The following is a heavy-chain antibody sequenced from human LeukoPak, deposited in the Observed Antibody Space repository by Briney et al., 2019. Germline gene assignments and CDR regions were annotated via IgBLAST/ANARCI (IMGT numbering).Heavy chain of an antibody. V-gene: IGHV1-2*02. J-gene: IGHJ4*02. CDR1: GYTFTGYY. CDR2: INPSSGGT. Sequence: ASVKVSCKASGYTFTGYYMHWVRRAPGQGLEWMGWINPSSGGTNYAQKFQGRVTMTRDTSISTAYMELSRLRSDDTAVYYCARDPHGSYYPVFDYWGQGTLVTVSS. CDR3: ARDPHGSYYPVFDY. D-gene: IGHD1-26*01.